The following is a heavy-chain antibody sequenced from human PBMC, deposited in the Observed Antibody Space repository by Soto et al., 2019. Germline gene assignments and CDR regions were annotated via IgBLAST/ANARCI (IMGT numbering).Heavy chain of an antibody. CDR2: IKMKTDGGTT. J-gene: IGHJ6*02. D-gene: IGHD1-1*01. Sequence: EVQLVESGGGLVKPGGSLRLSCAASGFTFSNAWMTWVRQAPGKGLEWVGRIKMKTDGGTTDYAAPVKGRFTISRDDSKKTLYLLMNSLKIEDTAVYYCTRPWGTNYHYYGLDVWGQGTTVTVSS. CDR1: GFTFSNAW. CDR3: TRPWGTNYHYYGLDV. V-gene: IGHV3-15*01.